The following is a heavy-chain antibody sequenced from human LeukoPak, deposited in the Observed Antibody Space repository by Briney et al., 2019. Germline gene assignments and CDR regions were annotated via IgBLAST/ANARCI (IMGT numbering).Heavy chain of an antibody. CDR2: IYYSGGT. CDR1: GDSIGTYY. J-gene: IGHJ4*02. CDR3: ARQGYTYGHFDY. D-gene: IGHD5-18*01. Sequence: SETLSLTCTVSGDSIGTYYWSWFRQPPGKGLEWIGYIYYSGGTSYNPSLESRITMSVDTSDNQFSLKLSSVTAADTAVYFCARQGYTYGHFDYWGQGTLVTVSS. V-gene: IGHV4-59*01.